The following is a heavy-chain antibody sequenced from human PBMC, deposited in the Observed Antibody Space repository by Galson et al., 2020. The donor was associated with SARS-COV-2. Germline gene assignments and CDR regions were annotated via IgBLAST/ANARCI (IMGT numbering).Heavy chain of an antibody. CDR3: AKEGGTGWATDYFQH. D-gene: IGHD6-19*01. CDR2: LNNRGDDT. CDR1: GFTFSNYA. Sequence: GGSLRLSCAASGFTFSNYAMAWVRQAPGKGLEWVSLLNNRGDDTYHADSVRGRFTISRDNSRDTLYLQMNNLRAEDTAVYYCAKEGGTGWATDYFQHWGQGNLVTVSS. V-gene: IGHV3-23*01. J-gene: IGHJ1*01.